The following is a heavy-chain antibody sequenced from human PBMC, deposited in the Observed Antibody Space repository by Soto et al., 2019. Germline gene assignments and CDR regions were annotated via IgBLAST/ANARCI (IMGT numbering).Heavy chain of an antibody. V-gene: IGHV3-23*01. Sequence: SXESLSLSCAASGFTFSSYAMSWVRQAPGKGLEWVSAISGSGGSTYYADSVKGRFTISRDNSKNTLYLQMNSLRAEDTAVYYCAKATNHYAWGSYRSNDYWGQGALVTVSS. J-gene: IGHJ4*02. CDR1: GFTFSSYA. D-gene: IGHD3-16*02. CDR2: ISGSGGST. CDR3: AKATNHYAWGSYRSNDY.